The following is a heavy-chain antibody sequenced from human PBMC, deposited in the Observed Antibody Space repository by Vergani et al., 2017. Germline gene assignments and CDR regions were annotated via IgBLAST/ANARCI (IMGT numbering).Heavy chain of an antibody. J-gene: IGHJ6*02. D-gene: IGHD5-12*01. CDR1: GFTFNHYA. V-gene: IGHV3-23*04. CDR2: ISGSGGST. CDR3: AKANPRNSGYDYLYYYHAMDV. Sequence: EVQLVESGGGLVQPGGSLRLSCAASGFTFNHYAMNWVRQAPGKGLEWVSGISGSGGSTYYAGSVKGRFTISRDSSKNTLYLQMNSLSAGHTAVYYCAKANPRNSGYDYLYYYHAMDVWGQGTTVTVSS.